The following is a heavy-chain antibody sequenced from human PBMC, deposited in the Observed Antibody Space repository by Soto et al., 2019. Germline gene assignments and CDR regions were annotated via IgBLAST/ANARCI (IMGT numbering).Heavy chain of an antibody. Sequence: PGESLKISCKASEYIFNTYWIAWVRQMPGKGLEYMGLIYPGDSDTKYGPSLQGQITISADKSITTAYLHWSSLKASDTAMYYCATVERVNTYSGFDHWGQGTLVTV. CDR2: IYPGDSDT. CDR1: EYIFNTYW. CDR3: ATVERVNTYSGFDH. V-gene: IGHV5-51*01. J-gene: IGHJ4*02. D-gene: IGHD2-15*01.